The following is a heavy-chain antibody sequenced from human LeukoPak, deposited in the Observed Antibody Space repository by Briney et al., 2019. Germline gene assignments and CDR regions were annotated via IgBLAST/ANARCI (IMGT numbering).Heavy chain of an antibody. CDR2: IWYDGSNK. CDR3: ARDQSVRGVIVSGMDV. CDR1: GFTFGSYG. J-gene: IGHJ6*02. D-gene: IGHD3-10*01. Sequence: GGSLRLSCAASGFTFGSYGMHWVRQAPGKGLEWVAVIWYDGSNKYYADSVKGRFTISRDNSKNTLYLQMNSLRAEDTAVYYCARDQSVRGVIVSGMDVWGQGTTVTVSS. V-gene: IGHV3-33*01.